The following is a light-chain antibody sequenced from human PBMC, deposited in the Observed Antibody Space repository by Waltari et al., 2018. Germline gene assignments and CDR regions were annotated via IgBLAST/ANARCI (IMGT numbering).Light chain of an antibody. J-gene: IGKJ1*01. CDR1: QSVGGT. CDR3: QHYVRLPAT. V-gene: IGKV3-20*01. Sequence: IVLTQSPGTLSLSPGERANLSCRASQSVGGTLAWYQQNPGQAPRLLMYGTSIRAPGTPDRFSGTGSRTDFSLTISRLEPEDFAVYYCQHYVRLPATFGQGTKVEIK. CDR2: GTS.